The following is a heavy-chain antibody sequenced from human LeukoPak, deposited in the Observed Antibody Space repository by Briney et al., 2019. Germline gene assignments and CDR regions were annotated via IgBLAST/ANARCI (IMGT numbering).Heavy chain of an antibody. J-gene: IGHJ4*02. Sequence: PSETLSLTCTVSGGSISSYYWSWIRQPPGKGLEWIGYIYYSGSTNYNPSLRSRVTISVDTSKNQFSLKLSSVTAADTAVYYCASSGVVVAAFDYWGQGTLVTVSS. D-gene: IGHD2-15*01. CDR1: GGSISSYY. CDR2: IYYSGST. V-gene: IGHV4-59*08. CDR3: ASSGVVVAAFDY.